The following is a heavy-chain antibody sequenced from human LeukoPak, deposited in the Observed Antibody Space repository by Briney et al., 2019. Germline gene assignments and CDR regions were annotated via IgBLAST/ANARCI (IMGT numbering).Heavy chain of an antibody. CDR2: IKQDGSEK. J-gene: IGHJ5*02. CDR3: ARDLVPAATPYNWFDP. V-gene: IGHV3-7*01. CDR1: GFTFSSYW. Sequence: GGSLRLSCAASGFTFSSYWMSWVRQAPGKGLEWVANIKQDGSEKYYVDSVKGRFTISRDNAKNSLNLQMNSLRAEDTAVYYCARDLVPAATPYNWFDPWGQGTLVTVSS. D-gene: IGHD2-2*02.